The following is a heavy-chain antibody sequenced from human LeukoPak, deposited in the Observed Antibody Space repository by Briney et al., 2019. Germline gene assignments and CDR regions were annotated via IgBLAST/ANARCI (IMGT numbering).Heavy chain of an antibody. Sequence: PGGFLRLFCAASGFTFSSYTMSWVRQAPGKGLEWVSAITSRGVPYYADSVKGRFTISRDISKNTMYLQMNSLGPEDTALYYCAKDHGGTGKTNWGQGTLVTVSS. V-gene: IGHV3-23*01. J-gene: IGHJ4*02. D-gene: IGHD7-27*01. CDR3: AKDHGGTGKTN. CDR2: ITSRGVP. CDR1: GFTFSSYT.